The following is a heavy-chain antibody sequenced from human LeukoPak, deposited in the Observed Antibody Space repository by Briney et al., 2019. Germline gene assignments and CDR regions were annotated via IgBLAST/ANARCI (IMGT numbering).Heavy chain of an antibody. D-gene: IGHD3-10*01. J-gene: IGHJ4*02. Sequence: GGSLRLSRAASGFTFSDYYMSWIRQAPGKGLEWISYISTSGTTTYYADSVKGRFTISRDDAKNSLYLQMNSLRADDTALYYCARVRGSYSVDYWGQGTLVTVSS. CDR2: ISTSGTTT. CDR3: ARVRGSYSVDY. V-gene: IGHV3-11*04. CDR1: GFTFSDYY.